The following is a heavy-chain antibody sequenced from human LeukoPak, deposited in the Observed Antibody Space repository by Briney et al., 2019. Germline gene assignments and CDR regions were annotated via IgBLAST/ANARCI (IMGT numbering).Heavy chain of an antibody. J-gene: IGHJ6*03. CDR2: ISYDGTNK. CDR3: ARSPTYYYMDV. Sequence: GGSLRLSCAASGCTFTNYVIHWVRQPPGKGLEWLAVISYDGTNKYYADSVNGRFTISRDHSKSTVDLQKASLGGADSAVYYCARSPTYYYMDVWGKGTTVTVSS. CDR1: GCTFTNYV. V-gene: IGHV3-30-3*01.